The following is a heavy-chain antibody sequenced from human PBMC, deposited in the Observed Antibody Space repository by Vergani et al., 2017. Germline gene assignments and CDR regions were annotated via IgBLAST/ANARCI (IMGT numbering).Heavy chain of an antibody. CDR2: IKRDVTET. Sequence: EVHLEESGGGLVQPGGSLRLSCAASGFTFGDYYTAWIRLAPGKGLDWVASIKRDVTETFYVDSVKGRFTISRDNAKTTLYLQMNSLRDEDRGVYYCARISGGSAPYLHYWGQGTLVTVAS. J-gene: IGHJ1*01. V-gene: IGHV3-7*01. D-gene: IGHD2-15*01. CDR3: ARISGGSAPYLHY. CDR1: GFTFGDYY.